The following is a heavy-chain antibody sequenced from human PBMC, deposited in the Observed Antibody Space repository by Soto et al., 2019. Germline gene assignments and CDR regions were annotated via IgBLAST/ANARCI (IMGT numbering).Heavy chain of an antibody. J-gene: IGHJ2*01. V-gene: IGHV3-23*01. CDR3: AKDSEYRDRILWYFDL. CDR2: ISRSGAST. D-gene: IGHD2-15*01. CDR1: GFTLSAYA. Sequence: EVQLLESGGGLVQPGGSLRLSCAASGFTLSAYAMSWVRQAPGKGLEWVSIISRSGASTYYADSVKGRFTISRDNSQNTLHLQINSLRADDTDIYYCAKDSEYRDRILWYFDLWGRGTLVNDSS.